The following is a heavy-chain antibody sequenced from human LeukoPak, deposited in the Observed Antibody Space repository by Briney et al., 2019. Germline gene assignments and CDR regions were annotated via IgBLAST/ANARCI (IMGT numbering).Heavy chain of an antibody. CDR1: GGSISSSSYY. Sequence: SETLSLTCTVSGGSISSSSYYWGWIRQPPGKGLEWIGSIYYSGSTYYNPSLKSRVTISVDTSKNQFSLKLSSVTAADTAVYYSARREAAGYFDYWGQGTLVTVSS. D-gene: IGHD6-13*01. V-gene: IGHV4-39*01. CDR3: ARREAAGYFDY. J-gene: IGHJ4*02. CDR2: IYYSGST.